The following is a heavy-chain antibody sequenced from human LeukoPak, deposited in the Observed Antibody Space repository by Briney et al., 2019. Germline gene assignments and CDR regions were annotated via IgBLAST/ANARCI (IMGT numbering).Heavy chain of an antibody. CDR3: ARSGAAEGPTHNWFDP. CDR2: IYYSGTT. Sequence: SETLSLTCTVSGGSISSYYWSWIRQPPGKGLEWIGYIYYSGTTYYSPSLKSRVTISVGTSKNQFSLKLTSVTAADTAVYYCARSGAAEGPTHNWFDPWSQGTLVTVSS. J-gene: IGHJ5*02. V-gene: IGHV4-59*04. D-gene: IGHD6-13*01. CDR1: GGSISSYY.